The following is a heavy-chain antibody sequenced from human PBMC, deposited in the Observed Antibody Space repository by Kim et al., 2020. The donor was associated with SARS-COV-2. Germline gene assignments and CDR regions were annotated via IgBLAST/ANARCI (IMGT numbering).Heavy chain of an antibody. Sequence: GGSLRLSCTASGFTFSSYAMSWVRQAPGKGLEWVSAISGSGGSTYYADSVKGRFTISRDNSKNTLYLQMNSLRAEDTAVYYCAKDRGSFNYYYYGMDVCGQGTTVTGSS. CDR2: ISGSGGST. CDR1: GFTFSSYA. V-gene: IGHV3-23*01. J-gene: IGHJ6*02. D-gene: IGHD5-12*01. CDR3: AKDRGSFNYYYYGMDV.